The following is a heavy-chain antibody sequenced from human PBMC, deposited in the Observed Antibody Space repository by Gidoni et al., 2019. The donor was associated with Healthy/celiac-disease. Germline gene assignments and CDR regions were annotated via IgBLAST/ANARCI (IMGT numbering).Heavy chain of an antibody. J-gene: IGHJ5*02. CDR3: ARDLVSARWLVGGWFDP. V-gene: IGHV1-18*01. D-gene: IGHD6-19*01. CDR1: GYTFTSHG. CDR2: ISAYNGNT. Sequence: GAEVKKPGASVKVSCKASGYTFTSHGISWVRQAPGQGLEWMGWISAYNGNTNYAQKLQGRVTMTTDTSTSTAYMELRSLRSDDTAVYYCARDLVSARWLVGGWFDPWGQGTLVTVSS.